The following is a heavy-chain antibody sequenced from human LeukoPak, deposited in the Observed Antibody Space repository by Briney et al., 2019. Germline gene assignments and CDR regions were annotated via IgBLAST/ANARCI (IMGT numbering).Heavy chain of an antibody. J-gene: IGHJ4*02. CDR3: TRDTGGSGSYPYY. D-gene: IGHD1-26*01. Sequence: GGSLILSCAASGFTFSSYWMTSVRQTPGKGLEWVANIKQDGSERYFWDSVRDRFTISRDNAKNSLSLQMNSLRAEAKGVYYCTRDTGGSGSYPYYWGQGTLVTVSS. V-gene: IGHV3-7*01. CDR2: IKQDGSER. CDR1: GFTFSSYW.